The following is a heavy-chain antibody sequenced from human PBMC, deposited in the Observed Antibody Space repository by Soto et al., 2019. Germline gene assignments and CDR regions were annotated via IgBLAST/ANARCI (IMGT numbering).Heavy chain of an antibody. V-gene: IGHV3-9*01. Sequence: GGSLRLSCAASGFTFDDYAMHWVRQAPGKGLEWVSGISWNSGSIGYADSVKGRFTISRDNAKNSLYLQMNSLRAEDTALYYCAKGSPGYCSGGSCYSSVGAYYWGQGTLVTVSS. J-gene: IGHJ4*02. CDR3: AKGSPGYCSGGSCYSSVGAYY. CDR2: ISWNSGSI. CDR1: GFTFDDYA. D-gene: IGHD2-15*01.